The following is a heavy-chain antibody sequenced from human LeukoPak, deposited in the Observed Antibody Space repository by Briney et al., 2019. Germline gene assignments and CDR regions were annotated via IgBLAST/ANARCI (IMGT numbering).Heavy chain of an antibody. J-gene: IGHJ4*02. Sequence: CTXSXFTVSSNSMSWVRQAPGKGLEWVSFIYSGGNTHYSDSVKGRFTISRDNSKNTLYLQMNSLRAEDTAVYYCAXRAXEYXHPYDYWGQGTLVTVSS. V-gene: IGHV3-53*01. CDR3: AXRAXEYXHPYDY. D-gene: IGHD2/OR15-2a*01. CDR2: IYSGGNT. CDR1: XFTVSSNS.